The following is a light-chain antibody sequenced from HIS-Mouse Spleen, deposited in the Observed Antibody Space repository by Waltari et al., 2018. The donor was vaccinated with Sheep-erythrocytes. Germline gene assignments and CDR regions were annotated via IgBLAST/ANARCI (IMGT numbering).Light chain of an antibody. V-gene: IGLV1-51*01. CDR1: SSNIGNNY. CDR3: GTWDSSLSAGV. Sequence: QSVLTQPPSVSEAPRQRVTISCSGSSSNIGNNYVSWYQQPPGTAPKLLIYDNNKRPSGIPDRFSGSKSGTSATLGITGLQTGDEADYYCGTWDSSLSAGVFGGGTKLTVL. J-gene: IGLJ3*02. CDR2: DNN.